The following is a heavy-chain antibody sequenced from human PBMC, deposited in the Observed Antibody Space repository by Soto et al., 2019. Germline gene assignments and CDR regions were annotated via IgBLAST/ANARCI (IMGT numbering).Heavy chain of an antibody. Sequence: ASVKVSCKASGYTFTSYCISWVRQAPGQGLEWMGWISAYNGNTDYAQKLQGRVTMTTDTSTSTAYMELRSLRSDDTAVYYCARVERYYGSGSYYRSGPPSFDYWGQGTLVTVSS. J-gene: IGHJ4*02. D-gene: IGHD3-10*01. V-gene: IGHV1-18*01. CDR3: ARVERYYGSGSYYRSGPPSFDY. CDR2: ISAYNGNT. CDR1: GYTFTSYC.